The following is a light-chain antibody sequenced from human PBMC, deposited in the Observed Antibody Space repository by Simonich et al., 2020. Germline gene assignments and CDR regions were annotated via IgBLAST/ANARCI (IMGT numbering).Light chain of an antibody. J-gene: IGKJ4*01. CDR3: MQSIQLPLT. V-gene: IGKV2D-29*02. CDR1: QSLLHSDGQTY. Sequence: IVMTQTPLSLSVTPGQPASISCKSSQSLLHSDGQTYLYWYLQKPGQSPQLLIYEVSNRVSGVPDRFSGSGSGTDFTLKISRVEAEDVGVYYCMQSIQLPLTFGGGTKVEIK. CDR2: EVS.